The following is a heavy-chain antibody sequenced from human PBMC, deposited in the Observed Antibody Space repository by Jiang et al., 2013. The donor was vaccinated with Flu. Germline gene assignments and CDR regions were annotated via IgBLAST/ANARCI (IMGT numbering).Heavy chain of an antibody. CDR2: IYYTGRT. Sequence: GLVKPSETLSLTCTVSGGSVSNHYWSWIRQAPGKGLECIGYIYYTGRTNYSPSLKSRVTMSVDTSKNQISLTLSSVTAADTALYYCARRAYSYYAMDVWGQGTTVTVSS. J-gene: IGHJ6*02. CDR1: GGSVSNHY. CDR3: ARRAYSYYAMDV. V-gene: IGHV4-59*08.